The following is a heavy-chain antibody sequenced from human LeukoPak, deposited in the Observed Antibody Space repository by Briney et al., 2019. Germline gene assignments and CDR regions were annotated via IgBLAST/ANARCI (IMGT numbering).Heavy chain of an antibody. CDR3: ARLAYGANYIDY. J-gene: IGHJ4*02. Sequence: PWASVTVSCKASGYTFTNYDINWVRQAPGQGVEWMGWISVHNGNTNYAQKIQGRVTMTTDTSTSTAYMEMRSLRSDDTAVYYCARLAYGANYIDYWGQGTLVTVSS. CDR1: GYTFTNYD. CDR2: ISVHNGNT. D-gene: IGHD4-17*01. V-gene: IGHV1-18*01.